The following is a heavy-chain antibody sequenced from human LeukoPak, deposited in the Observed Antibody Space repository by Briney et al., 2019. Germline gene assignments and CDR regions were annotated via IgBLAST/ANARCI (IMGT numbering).Heavy chain of an antibody. D-gene: IGHD2-2*01. V-gene: IGHV2-5*01. Sequence: SGPTLVKPTQTLTLTCTFSWFSLSTSGVGVGWIRQPPGKTLEWHAILYLNSDKRYTPSLKSKLTFTKDTSKNQVVPTMPNMDPVDTATYYCAHGLVPAAATAPEWPFDHWGQGTLVTVSS. CDR2: LYLNSDK. J-gene: IGHJ4*02. CDR1: WFSLSTSGVG. CDR3: AHGLVPAAATAPEWPFDH.